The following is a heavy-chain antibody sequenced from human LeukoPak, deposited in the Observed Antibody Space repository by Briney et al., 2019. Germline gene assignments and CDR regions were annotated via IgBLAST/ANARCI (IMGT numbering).Heavy chain of an antibody. V-gene: IGHV3-23*01. CDR1: GFTFSSYA. J-gene: IGHJ4*02. D-gene: IGHD6-19*01. Sequence: GGSLRLSCAASGFTFSSYAMSWVRQAPGKGLEWVSGISGSGGNTHYADFVKGRFTISRDNSKNTLYLQMNSLRAEDTAVYYCAKNSYHYSSGDPLDYWGQGTLVTVSS. CDR2: ISGSGGNT. CDR3: AKNSYHYSSGDPLDY.